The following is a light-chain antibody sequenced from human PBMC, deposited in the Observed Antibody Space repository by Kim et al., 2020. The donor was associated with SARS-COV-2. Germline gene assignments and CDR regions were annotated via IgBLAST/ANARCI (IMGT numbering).Light chain of an antibody. J-gene: IGLJ1*01. CDR3: ASHGGYDYV. Sequence: QSALTQPPSASGSPGQSVAISCSGTRXDFGSYKXVXWYQQHPGKSPKLIIYEVTKRPSGVPDRFSGSMSGNTASLTVSGLQAEDEADYYCASHGGYDYVFGTGTXVTXL. V-gene: IGLV2-8*01. CDR2: EVT. CDR1: RXDFGSYKX.